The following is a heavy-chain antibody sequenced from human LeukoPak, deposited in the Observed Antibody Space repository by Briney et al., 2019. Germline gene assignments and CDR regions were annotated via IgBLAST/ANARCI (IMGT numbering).Heavy chain of an antibody. Sequence: SETLSLTCTVSGGSISSYYWSWIRQPPGKGLEGIGYMYYSGSTNYNPSLKSRVTISVDTSQNQFSLKLSSVTAADTAVYYCARDSRIYGMDVWGQGTTVTVSS. CDR2: MYYSGST. D-gene: IGHD2-15*01. CDR1: GGSISSYY. CDR3: ARDSRIYGMDV. J-gene: IGHJ6*02. V-gene: IGHV4-59*01.